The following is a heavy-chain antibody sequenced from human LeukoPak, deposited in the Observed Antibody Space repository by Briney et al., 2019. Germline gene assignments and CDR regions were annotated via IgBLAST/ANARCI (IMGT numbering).Heavy chain of an antibody. D-gene: IGHD6-13*01. Sequence: SETLSLTCTVSGYSISSGYYWGWIRQPPGKGLEWIGSIYHSGSTYYNPSLKSRVTISVDTSKNQFSLKLSSVTAADTAVYYCARGNGAAAGTSFDYWGQGTLVTVSS. CDR2: IYHSGST. CDR1: GYSISSGYY. J-gene: IGHJ4*02. CDR3: ARGNGAAAGTSFDY. V-gene: IGHV4-38-2*02.